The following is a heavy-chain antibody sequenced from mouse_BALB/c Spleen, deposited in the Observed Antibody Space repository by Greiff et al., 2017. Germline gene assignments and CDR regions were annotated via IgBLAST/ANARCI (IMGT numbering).Heavy chain of an antibody. CDR2: IRSKSNNYAT. CDR3: VRQGYYGYEGFAY. Sequence: EVKLMESGGGLVQPKGSLKLSCAASGFTFNTYAMNWVRQAPGKGLEWVARIRSKSNNYATYYADSVKDRFTISRDDSQSMLYLQMNNLKTEDTAMYYCVRQGYYGYEGFAYWGQGTLVTVSA. D-gene: IGHD1-2*01. V-gene: IGHV10-1*02. J-gene: IGHJ3*01. CDR1: GFTFNTYA.